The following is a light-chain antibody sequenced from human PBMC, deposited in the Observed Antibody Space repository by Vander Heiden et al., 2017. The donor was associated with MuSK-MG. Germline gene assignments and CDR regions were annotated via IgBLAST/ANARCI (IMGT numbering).Light chain of an antibody. CDR3: QQYGSSPRHT. Sequence: VLPQSPGTLSLSPGERATLSCRASQSVSSCYLSWYQKPPGEAKRLIYDGACREATGIPERSSGSGSGTDCTPIISRLEAEFVAEYCRQQYGSSPRHTFGQGTKLEIK. CDR2: GAC. V-gene: IGKV3-20*01. J-gene: IGKJ2*01. CDR1: QSVSSCY.